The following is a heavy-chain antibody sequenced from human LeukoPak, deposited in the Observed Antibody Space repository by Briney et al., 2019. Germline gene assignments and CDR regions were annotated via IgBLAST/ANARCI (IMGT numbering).Heavy chain of an antibody. V-gene: IGHV4-59*08. CDR3: ARSYGDYGDAYFDY. J-gene: IGHJ4*02. CDR1: GGSISSYY. D-gene: IGHD4-17*01. CDR2: IYYSGST. Sequence: SEALSLTCTVSGGSISSYYWSWIRQSPGKGLEWIGYIYYSGSTNYNPSLKSRVTISVDTSKNQFSLKLSSVTAADTAVYYCARSYGDYGDAYFDYWGQGTLVTVSS.